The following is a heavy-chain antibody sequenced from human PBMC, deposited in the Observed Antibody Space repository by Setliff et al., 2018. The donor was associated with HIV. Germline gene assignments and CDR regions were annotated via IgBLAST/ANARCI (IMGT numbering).Heavy chain of an antibody. CDR2: IRQDGGET. V-gene: IGHV3-7*03. D-gene: IGHD2-15*01. CDR1: GFTFNNYG. J-gene: IGHJ4*02. Sequence: GGSLRLSCEASGFTFNNYGMHWVRQAPGEGLEWVANIRQDGGETHYVDSVKGRFTISRDNAKNSLYLQMNGLGAEDTALYYCASTRFGGPAAAAVVGGRIDFDNWGRGTLVTVSS. CDR3: ASTRFGGPAAAAVVGGRIDFDN.